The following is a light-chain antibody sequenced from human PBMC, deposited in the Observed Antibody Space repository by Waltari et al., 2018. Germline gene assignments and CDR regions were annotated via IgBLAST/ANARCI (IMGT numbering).Light chain of an antibody. V-gene: IGLV1-47*01. Sequence: QSVVTQPPSASETPGQRVTISCSGSGSNVGRNYVTWYQQVPGTAPKVGIYRNDRRPLGVPDRFSGSKSGTAASRAISGLRSEDEADYYCAVWDDSVSGWVFGGGTKLTVL. CDR1: GSNVGRNY. J-gene: IGLJ3*02. CDR3: AVWDDSVSGWV. CDR2: RND.